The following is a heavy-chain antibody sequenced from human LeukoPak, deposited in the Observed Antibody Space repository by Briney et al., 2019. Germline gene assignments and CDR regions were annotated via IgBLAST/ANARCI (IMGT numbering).Heavy chain of an antibody. V-gene: IGHV3-33*01. CDR2: IWYDGSNK. D-gene: IGHD1-26*01. CDR3: ARELSEGALDY. J-gene: IGHJ4*02. Sequence: PGGSLRLSCAASGFTLSSYGMHWVRQAPGKGLEWVAVIWYDGSNKYYADSVKGRFTISRDNSKNTLYLQMNSLRAEDTAVYYCARELSEGALDYWGQGTLVTVSS. CDR1: GFTLSSYG.